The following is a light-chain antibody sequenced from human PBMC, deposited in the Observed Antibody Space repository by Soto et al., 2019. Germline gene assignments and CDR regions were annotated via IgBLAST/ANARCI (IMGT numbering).Light chain of an antibody. CDR1: SSDVGSYNL. V-gene: IGLV2-23*03. J-gene: IGLJ2*01. CDR3: CSYAGSSTFGVV. Sequence: QSALTQPASVSGSPGQSITISCTGTSSDVGSYNLVSWYQQHPGKAPKLMIYEGSKRPSGVSNRFSGSKSGNTASQTISGLQAEDEADYYCCSYAGSSTFGVVFGGGTQLTVL. CDR2: EGS.